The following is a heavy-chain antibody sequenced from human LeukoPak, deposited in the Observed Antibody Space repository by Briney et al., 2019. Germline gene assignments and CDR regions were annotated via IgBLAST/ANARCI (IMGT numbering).Heavy chain of an antibody. CDR3: AKEACSGTYCIYYFMDV. CDR2: ISGSGGST. D-gene: IGHD3-10*02. V-gene: IGHV3-23*01. CDR1: GFTFSSYA. J-gene: IGHJ6*03. Sequence: GGSLRLSCAASGFTFSSYAMSWVRQAPGKGLEWVSAISGSGGSTYYADSVKGRFTISRDNSKNTLYLQMNSLRAEDTAVYYCAKEACSGTYCIYYFMDVWGKGTMVTVSS.